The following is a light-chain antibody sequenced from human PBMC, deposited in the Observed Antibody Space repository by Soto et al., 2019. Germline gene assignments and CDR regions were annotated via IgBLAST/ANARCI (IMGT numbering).Light chain of an antibody. CDR1: ESVSSN. CDR3: QQFYNTPPYP. Sequence: EIVMTQSPATLSVSPGERATLSCRASESVSSNLAWYQQKPGQAPRLLIYGASTRATGIPARISGSGSGTEFTLTISSLQSENFAVYYCQQFYNTPPYPFGQGTRLEIK. J-gene: IGKJ2*01. CDR2: GAS. V-gene: IGKV3-15*01.